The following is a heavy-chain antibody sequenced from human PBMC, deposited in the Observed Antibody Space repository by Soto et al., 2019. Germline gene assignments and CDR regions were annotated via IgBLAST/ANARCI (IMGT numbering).Heavy chain of an antibody. J-gene: IGHJ4*02. CDR1: GFTFDDYA. Sequence: EVQLVESGGGLVQPGRSLRLSCAASGFTFDDYAMHWVRQAPGKGLEWVPGISWNNGGIYYADSVKGRFTNSRDNAKNARYLQIDSLRAEDTALYHCVKESDSSSWYRVFDYWGQGTLVTVSS. CDR3: VKESDSSSWYRVFDY. CDR2: ISWNNGGI. D-gene: IGHD6-13*01. V-gene: IGHV3-9*01.